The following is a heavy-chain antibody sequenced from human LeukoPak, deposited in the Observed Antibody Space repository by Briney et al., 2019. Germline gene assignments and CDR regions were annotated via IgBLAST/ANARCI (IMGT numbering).Heavy chain of an antibody. CDR1: GFTFSSYA. D-gene: IGHD5-18*01. CDR2: ISGGGGST. Sequence: PGGSLRLSCAASGFTFSSYAMSWVRQAPGKGLEWVSAISGGGGSTYYADSVKGRFTISRDNSKNTLYLQMNSLRAEDTAVYYCARSGYSYGPIEFDYWGQGTLVTVSS. CDR3: ARSGYSYGPIEFDY. V-gene: IGHV3-23*01. J-gene: IGHJ4*02.